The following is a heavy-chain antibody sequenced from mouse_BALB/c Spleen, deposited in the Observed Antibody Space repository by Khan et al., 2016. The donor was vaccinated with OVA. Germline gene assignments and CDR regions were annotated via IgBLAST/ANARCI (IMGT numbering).Heavy chain of an antibody. Sequence: EVQLVESGGGLVQPGGSRKLSCEAAGFTFSSFGMHWVRQAPEKGLEWVAYISSGSSTIYYADTVKGRFTISRDNPKNTLFLQMTSLRSEDTAMYYCTRGMGPPFDYWGQGTALTVSS. CDR2: ISSGSSTI. D-gene: IGHD4-1*01. CDR1: GFTFSSFG. CDR3: TRGMGPPFDY. V-gene: IGHV5-17*02. J-gene: IGHJ2*01.